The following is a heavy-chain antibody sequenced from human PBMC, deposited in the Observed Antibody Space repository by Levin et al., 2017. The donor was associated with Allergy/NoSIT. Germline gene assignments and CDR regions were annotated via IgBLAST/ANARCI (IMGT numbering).Heavy chain of an antibody. J-gene: IGHJ5*02. V-gene: IGHV3-48*01. Sequence: TGGSLRLSCAASGFTFSSYSMNWVRQAPGKGLEWVSYISSSSSTIYYADSVKGRFTISRDNAKNSLYLQMNSLRAEDTAVYYCAREGLYDILTGPHYNWFDPWGQGTLVTVSS. CDR1: GFTFSSYS. CDR3: AREGLYDILTGPHYNWFDP. D-gene: IGHD3-9*01. CDR2: ISSSSSTI.